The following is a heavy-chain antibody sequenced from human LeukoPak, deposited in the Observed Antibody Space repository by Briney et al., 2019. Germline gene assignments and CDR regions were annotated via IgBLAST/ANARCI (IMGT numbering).Heavy chain of an antibody. V-gene: IGHV3-23*01. J-gene: IGHJ3*02. CDR1: GFTFSSYA. Sequence: GDSLRLSCAASGFTFSSYAMSWVRQAPGKGLEWVSAISGSGGSTYYADSVEGRFTISRDNSKNSLYLQMNSLRAEDTAVYYCARDKEYQLLSPIDDAFDIWGQGTMVTVSS. CDR3: ARDKEYQLLSPIDDAFDI. D-gene: IGHD2-2*01. CDR2: ISGSGGST.